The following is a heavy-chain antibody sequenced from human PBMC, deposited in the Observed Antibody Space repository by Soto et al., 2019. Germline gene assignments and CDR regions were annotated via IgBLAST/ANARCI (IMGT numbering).Heavy chain of an antibody. CDR3: ARVAYGDYDFDS. J-gene: IGHJ4*02. V-gene: IGHV3-13*04. CDR1: GFTFSSYD. Sequence: EVQLLESGGGLVQPGGTLRLSCAASGFTFSSYDMHWVRQATGKSLEWVSGIGTASDTYYPDSVKGRFTISRENAKNSLYLQMNSLRAGDTAVYYCARVAYGDYDFDSWGQGTLVTVSS. CDR2: IGTASDT. D-gene: IGHD4-17*01.